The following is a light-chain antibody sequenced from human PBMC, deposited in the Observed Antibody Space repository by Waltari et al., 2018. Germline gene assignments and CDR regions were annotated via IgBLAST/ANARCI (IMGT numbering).Light chain of an antibody. J-gene: IGKJ4*01. Sequence: EIVLTQSPGTLSLSPGERDTLSCRASQSVSSSYLAWYQQKPGQAPRLLIYGASSRDTGIPDRFSGSGSGTDFTLTISRLQPEDFAVYYCQQYGTSPPRFGGGTKVEIK. CDR3: QQYGTSPPR. CDR2: GAS. CDR1: QSVSSSY. V-gene: IGKV3-20*01.